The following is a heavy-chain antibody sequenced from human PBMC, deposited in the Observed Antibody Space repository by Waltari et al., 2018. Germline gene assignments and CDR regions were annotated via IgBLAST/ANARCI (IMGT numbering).Heavy chain of an antibody. CDR2: INHSGST. CDR1: GGSISSSSYY. J-gene: IGHJ3*02. V-gene: IGHV4-39*07. Sequence: QLQLQESGPGLVKPPETLSLTCTVSGGSISSSSYYWGWIRQPPEKGLEWIGEINHSGSTNYNPARKRRVTISVETSKNQFSLKLSSVTAAETAVYYCARVPQPLRYFDWGKSKPKGNKDAFDIWGQGTMVTVSS. D-gene: IGHD3-9*01. CDR3: ARVPQPLRYFDWGKSKPKGNKDAFDI.